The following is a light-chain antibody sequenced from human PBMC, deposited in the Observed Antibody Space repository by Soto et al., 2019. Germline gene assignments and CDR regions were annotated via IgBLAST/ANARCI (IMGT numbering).Light chain of an antibody. CDR2: GTS. CDR3: QQYGSSRWT. CDR1: RSVSSSY. V-gene: IGKV3-20*01. Sequence: IVLTQSPGTLSLSPGERVTLSCRASRSVSSSYLAWYQQKPGQAPRLLIYGTSSRATGIPDRFSGSGSGTDLTLTISRLEPEDFALYYCQQYGSSRWTFGQGTKVEIK. J-gene: IGKJ1*01.